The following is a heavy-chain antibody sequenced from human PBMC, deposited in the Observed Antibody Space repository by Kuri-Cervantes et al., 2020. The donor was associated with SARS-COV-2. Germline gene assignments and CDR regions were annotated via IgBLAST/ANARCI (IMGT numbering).Heavy chain of an antibody. CDR3: AWGSGGSSQTY. CDR2: IYYSGST. D-gene: IGHD2-15*01. J-gene: IGHJ4*02. Sequence: GSLRLSCAVYGGSFSSYYWGWIRQPPGKGLEWIGSIYYSGSTYYNPSLKSRVTISVDTSKNQFSLKLSSVTAADTAVYYCAWGSGGSSQTYWGQGTLVTVSS. CDR1: GGSFSSYY. V-gene: IGHV4-39*01.